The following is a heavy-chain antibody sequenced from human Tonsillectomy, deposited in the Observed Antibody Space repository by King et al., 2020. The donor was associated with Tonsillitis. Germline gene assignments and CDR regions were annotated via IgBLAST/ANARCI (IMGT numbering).Heavy chain of an antibody. D-gene: IGHD2-2*01. CDR2: IHTRGST. CDR3: ARDQPVGSTRFDY. Sequence: QLQESGPGLVKPSDTLSLTCTVSGASMSTYYGSWIRQPPGKGLEWIGGIHTRGSTTTNPSLEGRCTMSVEPSKNQFSLNLTSMTAADTAVYYCARDQPVGSTRFDYWGQGILVTVSS. CDR1: GASMSTYY. V-gene: IGHV4-4*07. J-gene: IGHJ4*02.